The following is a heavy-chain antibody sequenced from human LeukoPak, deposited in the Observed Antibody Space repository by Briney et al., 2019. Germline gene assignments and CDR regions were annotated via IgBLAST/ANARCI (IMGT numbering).Heavy chain of an antibody. D-gene: IGHD2-15*01. CDR3: AKDLGPSGAAWFDP. J-gene: IGHJ5*02. V-gene: IGHV3-43*02. CDR2: ISGGGGST. CDR1: GFTFDDYA. Sequence: GGSLRLSCATSGFTFDDYAMHWVRQAPGKGLEWVSLISGGGGSTNYAESVEGRFTISRDNNKNSLYLQLNSLRTEDTAFYYCAKDLGPSGAAWFDPWGQGTLVTVSS.